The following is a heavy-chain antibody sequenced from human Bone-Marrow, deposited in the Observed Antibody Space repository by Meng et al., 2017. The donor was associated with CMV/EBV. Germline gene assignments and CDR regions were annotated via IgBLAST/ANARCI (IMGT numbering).Heavy chain of an antibody. V-gene: IGHV4-39*07. CDR2: IYYTGST. Sequence: ETLSLTCTVSDDSISSSTYYWGWIRQPPGKRLEWIASIYYTGSTYYNPSLQSRVTISIDTSKNQFSLMLNSVTAADTAVYYCARRERAERSGYSHFDYWGRGTLVTVSS. J-gene: IGHJ4*02. D-gene: IGHD3-3*01. CDR3: ARRERAERSGYSHFDY. CDR1: DDSISSSTYY.